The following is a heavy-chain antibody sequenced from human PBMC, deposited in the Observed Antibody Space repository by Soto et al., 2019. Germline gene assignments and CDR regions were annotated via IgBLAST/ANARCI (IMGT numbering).Heavy chain of an antibody. CDR3: ARGYFDSGHGYDL. CDR1: GFTFSSYA. V-gene: IGHV3-23*01. D-gene: IGHD3-10*01. J-gene: IGHJ5*02. CDR2: ITSGGTT. Sequence: LRLSCAASGFTFSSYAMSWVRQAPGKGLEWVSHITSGGTTYYAESLKGQFTISRDNSINTVYLQWTSLKTTDTGIYFCARGYFDSGHGYDLWGQGTLVTVSS.